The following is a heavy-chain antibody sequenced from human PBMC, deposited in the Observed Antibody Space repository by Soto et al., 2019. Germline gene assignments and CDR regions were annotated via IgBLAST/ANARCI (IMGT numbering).Heavy chain of an antibody. CDR1: GYTLTELS. V-gene: IGHV1-24*01. CDR2: FDPEDGET. J-gene: IGHJ5*02. CDR3: ATARATRADGWFDP. D-gene: IGHD1-26*01. Sequence: ASVKVSCKVSGYTLTELSMHWVRQAPGKGLEWMGGFDPEDGETIYAQKFRGRVTMTEDTSTDTAYMELSSLRSEDTAVYYCATARATRADGWFDPWGQGTLVTVSS.